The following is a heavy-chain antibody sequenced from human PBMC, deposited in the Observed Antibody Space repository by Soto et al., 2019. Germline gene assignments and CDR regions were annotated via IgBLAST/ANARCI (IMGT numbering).Heavy chain of an antibody. J-gene: IGHJ4*02. Sequence: GGSLRLACAASGFTFSSYAMSWVRQAPGKGLGWVSTISDGGGSTYYADSVKGRFTISRDNSKNTLYLQMNSLRAEDTALYYCAKAVGATKGYSDYWGQGTLVTVSS. CDR1: GFTFSSYA. CDR2: ISDGGGST. CDR3: AKAVGATKGYSDY. V-gene: IGHV3-23*01. D-gene: IGHD1-26*01.